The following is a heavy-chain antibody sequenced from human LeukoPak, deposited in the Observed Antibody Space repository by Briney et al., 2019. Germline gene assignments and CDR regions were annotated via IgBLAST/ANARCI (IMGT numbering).Heavy chain of an antibody. CDR2: IYHSGST. CDR3: ARGGYNHRGVVVVAATPFDY. Sequence: SETLSLTCAVSGGSISSSNWWSWVRQPPGKGLEWIGEIYHSGSTNYNPSLKSRVTISVDKSKNQFSLKLSSVTAADTAVYYCARGGYNHRGVVVVAATPFDYWGQGTLVTVSS. D-gene: IGHD2-15*01. CDR1: GGSISSSNW. V-gene: IGHV4-4*02. J-gene: IGHJ4*02.